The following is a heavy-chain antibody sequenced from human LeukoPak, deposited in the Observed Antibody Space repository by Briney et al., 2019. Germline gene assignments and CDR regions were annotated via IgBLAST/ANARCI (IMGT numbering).Heavy chain of an antibody. V-gene: IGHV4-59*08. CDR3: ARNRASGTPYFDY. CDR1: RGSISGFY. CDR2: IYYSGSS. Sequence: SETLSLTCTISRGSISGFYWSWIRQPPGKGLEWIEYIYYSGSSNYNPSLKSRVTISVDTSKDQFSLKLSSVTAADTAVYYCARNRASGTPYFDYWGQGLLVTVSS. J-gene: IGHJ4*02. D-gene: IGHD3-10*01.